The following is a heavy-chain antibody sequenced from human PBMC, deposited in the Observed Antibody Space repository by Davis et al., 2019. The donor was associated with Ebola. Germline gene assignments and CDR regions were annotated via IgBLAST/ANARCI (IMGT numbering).Heavy chain of an antibody. V-gene: IGHV1-69*13. CDR2: IIPIFGTA. D-gene: IGHD4-11*01. CDR3: ARQFVTTYYNYGMDV. Sequence: SVKVSCKASGGTFSSYAISWVRQAPGQGLEWMGGIIPIFGTANYAQKFQGRVTITADESTSTAYKELSSLRSEDTAVYYCARQFVTTYYNYGMDVWGQGTTVTVSS. CDR1: GGTFSSYA. J-gene: IGHJ6*02.